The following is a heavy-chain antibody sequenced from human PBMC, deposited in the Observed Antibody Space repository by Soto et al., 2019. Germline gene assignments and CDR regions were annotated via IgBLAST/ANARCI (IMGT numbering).Heavy chain of an antibody. CDR1: GGSFSGYY. D-gene: IGHD1-26*01. CDR2: INHSGST. J-gene: IGHJ4*02. Sequence: SETLSLTCAVYGGSFSGYYWNWIRQPPGKGLEWIGEINHSGSTNYNPPLKSRVTISVDTSKNQFSLKLSSVTAADTAVYYCARRYGGNFDYWGQGTLVTVSS. V-gene: IGHV4-34*01. CDR3: ARRYGGNFDY.